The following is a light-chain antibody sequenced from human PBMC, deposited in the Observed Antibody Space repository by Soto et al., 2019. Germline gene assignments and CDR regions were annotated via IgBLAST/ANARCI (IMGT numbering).Light chain of an antibody. V-gene: IGKV3-15*01. CDR3: QQYNNWPPDRT. CDR1: QRVSSN. J-gene: IGKJ1*01. Sequence: EIVMTQSPASLSVSPGERVTLSCRASQRVSSNLGWYQQKPGQAPRLLIYGASTRATGIPARFSGSGSGTEFTLTISSLQSEDFAIYFCQQYNNWPPDRTFGQGTKVEIK. CDR2: GAS.